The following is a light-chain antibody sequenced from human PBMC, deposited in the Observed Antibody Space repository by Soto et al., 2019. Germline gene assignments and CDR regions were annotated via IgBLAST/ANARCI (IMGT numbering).Light chain of an antibody. V-gene: IGKV1-39*01. J-gene: IGKJ2*01. CDR3: QQTYTTPRT. CDR1: QSISRY. CDR2: VAS. Sequence: DIQMTQSPSSLSASVGDRVTITCRTSQSISRYLHWYQQKPGEAPKLLIYVASSLQSEVPSRFSGSGSGTDFTLTISSLQPEDFATYYCQQTYTTPRTFGQGTKLEIK.